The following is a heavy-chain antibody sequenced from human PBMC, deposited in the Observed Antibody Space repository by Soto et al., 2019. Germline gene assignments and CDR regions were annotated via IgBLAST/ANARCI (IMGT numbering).Heavy chain of an antibody. J-gene: IGHJ6*02. CDR1: GFTVSSNY. D-gene: IGHD1-26*01. CDR3: ARDRGGSFLYYYYGMDV. Sequence: PGGSLRLSCAASGFTVSSNYITWVRQPPGKGLDLVSFIYSGGSTYYAASVKGRFTISSDNSKNTLYLQMNSLRAEDTAVYYCARDRGGSFLYYYYGMDVWGQGTTVTVSS. V-gene: IGHV3-53*01. CDR2: IYSGGST.